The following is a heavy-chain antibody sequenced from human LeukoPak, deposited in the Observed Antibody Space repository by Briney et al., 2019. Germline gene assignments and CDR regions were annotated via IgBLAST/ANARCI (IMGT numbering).Heavy chain of an antibody. CDR2: ISGSGGST. V-gene: IGHV3-23*01. CDR1: GFTFSTYA. Sequence: GGSLRLSCAASGFTFSTYAMSWVRQAPGKGLEWVSAISGSGGSTYYADSVKGRFTISRDNSKNTLYLQMNSLRAEDTAVYYCAKGRYSGSCFDYWGQGTLVTVSS. CDR3: AKGRYSGSCFDY. J-gene: IGHJ4*02. D-gene: IGHD1-26*01.